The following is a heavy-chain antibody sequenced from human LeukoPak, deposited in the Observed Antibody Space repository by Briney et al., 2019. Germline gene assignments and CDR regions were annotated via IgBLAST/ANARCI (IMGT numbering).Heavy chain of an antibody. Sequence: SETLSLTCTVSGYSISSGYYWGWIRQPPGKGLEWIGSIYHSGSTYYNPSLKSRVTISVDTSKNQFSLKLSSVTAADTAVYYCANQHDYGDPFDYWGQGTLVTVSS. CDR1: GYSISSGYY. J-gene: IGHJ4*02. D-gene: IGHD4-17*01. V-gene: IGHV4-38-2*02. CDR3: ANQHDYGDPFDY. CDR2: IYHSGST.